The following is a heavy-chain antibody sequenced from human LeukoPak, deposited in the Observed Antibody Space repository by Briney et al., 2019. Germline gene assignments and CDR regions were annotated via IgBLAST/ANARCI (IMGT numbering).Heavy chain of an antibody. CDR3: AVRPKSVAFDI. Sequence: SETLSLTCAVSGGSIGSSNWWSWVRQPPGKGLEWIGEIYHSGSTNYNPSLKSRVTISVDKSKNQFSLKLSSVTAADTAVYYCAVRPKSVAFDIWGQGTMVTVSS. CDR1: GGSIGSSNW. V-gene: IGHV4-4*02. J-gene: IGHJ3*02. CDR2: IYHSGST.